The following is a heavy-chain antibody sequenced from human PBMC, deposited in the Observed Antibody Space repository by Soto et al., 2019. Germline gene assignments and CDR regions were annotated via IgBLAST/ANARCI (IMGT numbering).Heavy chain of an antibody. CDR3: ARLNHRRTPKYYFDY. J-gene: IGHJ4*02. CDR2: INHSGST. Sequence: SETLSLTCAVYGGSFSGYYWSWIRQPPGKGLEWIGEINHSGSTNYNPSLKSRVTISVDTSKNQFSLKLSSVTAADTAVYYCARLNHRRTPKYYFDYWGQGTLVTVSS. V-gene: IGHV4-34*01. CDR1: GGSFSGYY.